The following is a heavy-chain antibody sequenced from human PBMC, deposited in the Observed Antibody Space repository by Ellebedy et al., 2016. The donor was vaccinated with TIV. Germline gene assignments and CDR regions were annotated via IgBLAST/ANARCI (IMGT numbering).Heavy chain of an antibody. J-gene: IGHJ6*02. CDR1: GASISRSY. D-gene: IGHD6-13*01. CDR2: IYDSGSTT. CDR3: AKYTSSSWLGLTYYYYGLDV. Sequence: SETLSLTXSVSGASISRSYWGWIRQPPGKGLEWIGNIYDSGSTTNYNPSLKSRVTISADTSKNQFSLNLSSVTAADTAIYYCAKYTSSSWLGLTYYYYGLDVWGQGTTVTVSS. V-gene: IGHV4-59*01.